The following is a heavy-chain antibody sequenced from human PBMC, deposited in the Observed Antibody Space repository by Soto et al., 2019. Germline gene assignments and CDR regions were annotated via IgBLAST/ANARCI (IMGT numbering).Heavy chain of an antibody. CDR3: AKGNYYYYMDV. CDR2: ISGSGGST. Sequence: GGSLRLSCAASGITFSSYAMTWVRQAPGKGLEWVSAISGSGGSTYYADSVKGRYTISRDNSKNTLYLQMSSLRAEDTAVYYCAKGNYYYYMDVWGKGTTVTVSS. J-gene: IGHJ6*03. CDR1: GITFSSYA. V-gene: IGHV3-23*01.